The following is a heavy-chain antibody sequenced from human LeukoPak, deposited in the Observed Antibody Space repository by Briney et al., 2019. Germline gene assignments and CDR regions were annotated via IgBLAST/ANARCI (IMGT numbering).Heavy chain of an antibody. V-gene: IGHV3-30*18. CDR2: ISYDGSNK. D-gene: IGHD4-17*01. CDR1: GFTFSSYG. Sequence: GGSLRLSCAASGFTFSSYGMHWVRQAPGKGLEWVAVISYDGSNKCYADSVKGRFTISRDNSKNTLYLQMNSLRAEDTAVYYCAKSLSTVTMWYYFDYWGQGTLVTVSS. CDR3: AKSLSTVTMWYYFDY. J-gene: IGHJ4*02.